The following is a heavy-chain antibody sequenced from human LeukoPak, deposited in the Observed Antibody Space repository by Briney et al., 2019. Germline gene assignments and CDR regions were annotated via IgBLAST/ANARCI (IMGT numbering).Heavy chain of an antibody. J-gene: IGHJ4*02. D-gene: IGHD3-3*01. CDR2: ISSSSRNT. Sequence: GGSLRLSCAVSGFTFSTYSMTWVRQAPGKGLEWVSSISSSSRNTYYTDSVKGRFTISRDNAKNSLYLQMSSLRAEDTAVYYCARGGTFGVDISDYWGQGTLVTVS. CDR3: ARGGTFGVDISDY. CDR1: GFTFSTYS. V-gene: IGHV3-21*01.